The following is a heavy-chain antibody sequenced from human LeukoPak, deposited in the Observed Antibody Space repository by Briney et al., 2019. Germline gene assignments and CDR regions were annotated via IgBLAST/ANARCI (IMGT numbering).Heavy chain of an antibody. Sequence: SETLSLTWTVSGASVTDYYWSWIRQSPGKGLEWISYIHHSGNSDYNPSLRSRVTTSLDASKNQFSLNLISVTAADTAVYYCTRGHWGLQSWSQGTLVTVSS. CDR2: IHHSGNS. J-gene: IGHJ5*02. CDR3: TRGHWGLQS. D-gene: IGHD7-27*01. CDR1: GASVTDYY. V-gene: IGHV4-59*02.